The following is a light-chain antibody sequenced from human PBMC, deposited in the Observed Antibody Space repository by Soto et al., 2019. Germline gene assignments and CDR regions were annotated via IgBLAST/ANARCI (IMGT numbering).Light chain of an antibody. J-gene: IGKJ4*01. V-gene: IGKV3-11*01. Sequence: EIVLTQSPATLSLSPGEGATLSCRAGRSVSSSVAWYQQKPGQAPRLLIYDASNRATGIPVRFSGSGSGTDFTLTISSLEPEDFAVYYCQQRSHWVTFGGGTKVEL. CDR3: QQRSHWVT. CDR2: DAS. CDR1: RSVSSS.